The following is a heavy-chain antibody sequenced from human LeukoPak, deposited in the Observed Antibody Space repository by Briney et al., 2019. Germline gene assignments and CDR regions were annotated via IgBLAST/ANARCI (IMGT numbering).Heavy chain of an antibody. J-gene: IGHJ4*02. CDR2: IYYSGST. CDR3: ARTYGSGSYSY. D-gene: IGHD3-10*01. V-gene: IGHV4-39*07. CDR1: GGSISSSSYY. Sequence: SETLSLTCTVSGGSISSSSYYWGWIRQPPGKGLEWIGSIYYSGSTYYNPSLKSRVTISVDTSKNQFSLKLSSVTAADTAVYYCARTYGSGSYSYWGQGTLVTVSS.